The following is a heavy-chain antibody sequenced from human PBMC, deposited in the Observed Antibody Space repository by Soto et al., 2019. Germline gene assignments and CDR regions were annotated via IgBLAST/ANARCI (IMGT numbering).Heavy chain of an antibody. V-gene: IGHV2-26*04. CDR1: GFSLSNAGLG. Sequence: QVTVKESGPVLVKPTETLTLTCTVSGFSLSNAGLGVSWIRQPPGKALEWLAHIFSNDEKSYSTSLKSRLTVSEHXXKSQGVLIMTNMDPVDTATYYCASTYSTSWYWFDPCGQGTLVTVSS. CDR2: IFSNDEK. CDR3: ASTYSTSWYWFDP. D-gene: IGHD6-13*01. J-gene: IGHJ5*02.